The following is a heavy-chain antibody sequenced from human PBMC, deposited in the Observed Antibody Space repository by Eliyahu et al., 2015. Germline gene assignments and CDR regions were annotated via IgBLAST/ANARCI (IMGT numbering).Heavy chain of an antibody. V-gene: IGHV3-23*01. CDR1: GFXXSSDA. D-gene: IGHD3-3*01. CDR3: AKDLRVTIFGVVIIPGEADY. Sequence: EVQLLESGGGLVQPGGSLRLSCAAXGFXXSSDAMXXVXRAPGKGXGWVXAISGSGGSTYYADSVKGRFTISRDNSKNTLYLQMNSLRAEDTAVYYCAKDLRVTIFGVVIIPGEADYWGQGTLVTVSS. J-gene: IGHJ4*02. CDR2: ISGSGGST.